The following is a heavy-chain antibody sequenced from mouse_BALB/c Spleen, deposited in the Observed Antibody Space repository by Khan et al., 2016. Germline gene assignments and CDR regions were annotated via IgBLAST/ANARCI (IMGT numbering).Heavy chain of an antibody. CDR1: GFSLTNSG. Sequence: VELVESGPGLVAPSQSLSITCTVSGFSLTNSGVHWVRQPPGKGLDWLGVIWAGGSTDYNSAFMSRLSITKDNSQNQVFLKMNSLQTDDTAMYYCARDDQDYDAWFASWGQGTLVTVSA. CDR3: ARDDQDYDAWFAS. CDR2: IWAGGST. J-gene: IGHJ3*01. D-gene: IGHD2-4*01. V-gene: IGHV2-9*02.